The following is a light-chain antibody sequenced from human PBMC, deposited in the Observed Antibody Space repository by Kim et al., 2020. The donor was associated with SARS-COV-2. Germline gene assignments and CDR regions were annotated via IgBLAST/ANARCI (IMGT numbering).Light chain of an antibody. CDR3: QQYRFYAPT. V-gene: IGKV1-16*01. J-gene: IGKJ1*01. CDR1: QDIHHH. CDR2: ATS. Sequence: ASVGHRFTIPCRASQDIHHHLAWFQQKPGKAPKSLIFATSTLHTGVPSRFSGSRSGTDFTLTISTLQPEDSATYYCQQYRFYAPTFGQGTKVDIK.